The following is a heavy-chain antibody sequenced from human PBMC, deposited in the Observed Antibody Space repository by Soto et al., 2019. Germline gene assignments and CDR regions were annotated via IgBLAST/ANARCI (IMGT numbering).Heavy chain of an antibody. CDR2: ISSSRATI. CDR3: VSGRSDSLIDV. J-gene: IGHJ6*02. Sequence: GLLRLSCAGSGFTLNSFRMNWVRQAPGKGLEWVSYISSSRATIYYADSVKGRFTISRDDAKNSLYLQMNSLRDDDTAVYYCVSGRSDSLIDVWRQGTTVPVSS. V-gene: IGHV3-48*02. CDR1: GFTLNSFR. D-gene: IGHD2-15*01.